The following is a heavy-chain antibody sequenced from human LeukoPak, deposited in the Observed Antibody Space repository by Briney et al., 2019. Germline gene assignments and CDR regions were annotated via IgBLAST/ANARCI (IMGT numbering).Heavy chain of an antibody. J-gene: IGHJ4*02. CDR1: GGSFSGYY. CDR2: INHSGGT. D-gene: IGHD3-3*01. V-gene: IGHV4-34*01. Sequence: SETLSLTCAVYGGSFSGYYWSWIRQPPGKGPEWIGEINHSGGTNYNPSLKSRVTISVDTSKNQFSLKLSSVTAADTAVYYCARGGGFFGPPRHWGQGTLVTVSS. CDR3: ARGGGFFGPPRH.